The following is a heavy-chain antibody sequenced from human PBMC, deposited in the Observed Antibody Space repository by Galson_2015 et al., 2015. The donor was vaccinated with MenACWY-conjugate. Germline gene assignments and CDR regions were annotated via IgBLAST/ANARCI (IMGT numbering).Heavy chain of an antibody. D-gene: IGHD4-23*01. CDR3: ARLVGNSGWYFDL. V-gene: IGHV7-4-1*02. CDR1: GYTFTSYA. CDR2: INTNTGNP. J-gene: IGHJ2*01. Sequence: SVKVSCKASGYTFTSYAMNWVRQAPGQGLEWMGWINTNTGNPTYAQGFTGRFVFSLDTSVSTAYLQISSLKASDTAMYYCARLVGNSGWYFDLWGRGTLVTVSS.